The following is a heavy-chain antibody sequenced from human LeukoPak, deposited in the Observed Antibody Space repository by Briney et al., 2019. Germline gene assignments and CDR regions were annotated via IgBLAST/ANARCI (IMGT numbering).Heavy chain of an antibody. D-gene: IGHD3-10*01. CDR2: IYHSGTT. CDR3: ARLKSFSGYVGVFDI. J-gene: IGHJ3*02. CDR1: GCSISSGYY. V-gene: IGHV4-38-2*01. Sequence: SETLSLTCAVSGCSISSGYYWGWLRQPPGKGLEWIGSIYHSGTTYYNPSLKSRVTISVDTSKNQFSLKLSSVTAADTAVYYCARLKSFSGYVGVFDIWGQGTMVTVSS.